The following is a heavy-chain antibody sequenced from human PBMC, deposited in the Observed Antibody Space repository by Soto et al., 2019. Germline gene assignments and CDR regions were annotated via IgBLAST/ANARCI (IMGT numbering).Heavy chain of an antibody. CDR1: GVSVTGYY. CDR2: ISSSSSTI. V-gene: IGHV3-48*02. J-gene: IGHJ3*02. D-gene: IGHD3-16*02. CDR3: ASDLVMITFGGVIVDAAFDI. Sequence: ETLSLTCSVSGVSVTGYYWTWVRQAPGKGLEWVSYISSSSSTIYYADSVKGRFTISRDNAKNSLYLQMNSLRDEDTAVYYCASDLVMITFGGVIVDAAFDIWGQGTMVTVSS.